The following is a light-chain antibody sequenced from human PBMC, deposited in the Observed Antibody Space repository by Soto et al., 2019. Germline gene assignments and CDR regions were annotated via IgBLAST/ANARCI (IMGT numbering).Light chain of an antibody. CDR2: WAS. CDR3: QQDYSTPLT. V-gene: IGKV4-1*01. J-gene: IGKJ4*01. Sequence: IVMTQSPDSLAVSRGEWATINCKSSQSVLYSYNNKNYLAWYQQKPGQPPKLLIYWASTRESVVPDRFGGSGSGTDFTLTIGSLQAEDAAVYYCQQDYSTPLTCGGGTKVEIK. CDR1: QSVLYSYNNKNY.